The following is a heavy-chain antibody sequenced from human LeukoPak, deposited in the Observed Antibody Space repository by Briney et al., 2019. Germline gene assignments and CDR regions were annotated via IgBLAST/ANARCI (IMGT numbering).Heavy chain of an antibody. V-gene: IGHV4-61*01. J-gene: IGHJ5*02. CDR3: ARQAYSSNLGWFDP. CDR2: IYYSGIT. CDR1: GGSVSSGSYY. D-gene: IGHD6-13*01. Sequence: SETLSLTCSVSGGSVSSGSYYWSWIRQPPGKGLEWIGDIYYSGITNYNPSLKSRVTISVDTSKNQFSLKLSSVTAADTAVYYCARQAYSSNLGWFDPWGQGTLVTVSS.